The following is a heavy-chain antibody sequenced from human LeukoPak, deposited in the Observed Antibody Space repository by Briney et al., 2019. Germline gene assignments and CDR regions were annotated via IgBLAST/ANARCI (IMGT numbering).Heavy chain of an antibody. D-gene: IGHD6-19*01. CDR1: GFIFSSYW. Sequence: GGSLRLSCAASGFIFSSYWMHWVRQAPGKGLVWVSRIKGDGSSTRYADSVKGRFTISRDNAKNTLYLQMNSLRAEDTAVYYCARETAVAGNWFDPWGQGTLVTVSS. J-gene: IGHJ5*02. CDR2: IKGDGSST. V-gene: IGHV3-74*01. CDR3: ARETAVAGNWFDP.